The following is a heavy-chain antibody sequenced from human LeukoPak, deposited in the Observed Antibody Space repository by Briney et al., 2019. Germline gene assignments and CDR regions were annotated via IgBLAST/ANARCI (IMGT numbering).Heavy chain of an antibody. J-gene: IGHJ3*02. V-gene: IGHV3-21*01. Sequence: GGSLRLSCAASGFSFSSYGMHWVRQAPGKGLEWVSSISSSSSYIYYADSVKGRFTISRDNAKNSLYLQMNSLRAEDTAVYYCARDRLRVAAPDAFDIWGQGTMVTVSS. CDR1: GFSFSSYG. CDR3: ARDRLRVAAPDAFDI. CDR2: ISSSSSYI. D-gene: IGHD6-19*01.